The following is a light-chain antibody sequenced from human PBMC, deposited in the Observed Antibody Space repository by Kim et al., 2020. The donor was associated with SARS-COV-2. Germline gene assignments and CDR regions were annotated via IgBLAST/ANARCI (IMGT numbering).Light chain of an antibody. Sequence: VSPGQTASITCSGDKLGDKYACWYQQKPGQSPVLVIYQDSKRPSGIPERFSGSNSGNTATLTISGTQAMDVADYYCQAWDSSFAVFGGGTQLTVL. CDR3: QAWDSSFAV. V-gene: IGLV3-1*01. CDR2: QDS. CDR1: KLGDKY. J-gene: IGLJ7*01.